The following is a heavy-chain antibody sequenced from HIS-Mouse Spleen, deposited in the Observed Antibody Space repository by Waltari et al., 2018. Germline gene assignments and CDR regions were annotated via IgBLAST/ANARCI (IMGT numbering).Heavy chain of an antibody. CDR1: GFSLSTSGMC. CDR3: ARIQAGKLELPFDY. J-gene: IGHJ4*02. CDR2: LDWDDDK. V-gene: IGHV2-70*15. Sequence: QVTLRESGPALVKPTQTLTLTCNFSGFSLSTSGMCVSWIRAPPGKALEWLARLDWDDDKYYSTSLKTRLTISKDTSKNQVVLTMTNMDPVDTATYYCARIQAGKLELPFDYWGQGTLVTVSS. D-gene: IGHD1-7*01.